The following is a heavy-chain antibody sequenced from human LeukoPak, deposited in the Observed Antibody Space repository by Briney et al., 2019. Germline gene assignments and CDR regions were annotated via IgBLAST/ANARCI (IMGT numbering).Heavy chain of an antibody. Sequence: ASVNVSCKASGYTFTNYGISWVRQAPGQGLEWMGWISAYNGNTNYAQKLQGRVTMTTDTSTSTAYMELRSLRSDDTAVYYCARDTVFWRPGYYVSWGQGTLVTVSS. CDR1: GYTFTNYG. CDR2: ISAYNGNT. V-gene: IGHV1-18*01. CDR3: ARDTVFWRPGYYVS. D-gene: IGHD3-9*01. J-gene: IGHJ5*02.